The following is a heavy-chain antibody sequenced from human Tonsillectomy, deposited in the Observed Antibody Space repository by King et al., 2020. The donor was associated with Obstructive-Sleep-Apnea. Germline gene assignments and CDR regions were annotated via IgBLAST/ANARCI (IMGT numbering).Heavy chain of an antibody. CDR1: GGSFSGYY. CDR3: ARGLRGFDY. D-gene: IGHD3-9*01. Sequence: QVQLPQWGAGLLKPSETLSLTCAVYGGSFSGYYWSWIRQPPGKGLEWIGEINHSGSTNYNPSLKSRVTISVDTSKNQFSLKLSSVTAADTAVHYCARGLRGFDYWGQGTLVTVSS. J-gene: IGHJ4*02. V-gene: IGHV4-34*01. CDR2: INHSGST.